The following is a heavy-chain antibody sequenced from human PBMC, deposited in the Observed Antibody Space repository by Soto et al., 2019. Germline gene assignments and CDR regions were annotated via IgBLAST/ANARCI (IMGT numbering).Heavy chain of an antibody. V-gene: IGHV3-13*05. CDR3: ARAYSGRLPRRADYYYAMDV. CDR1: GFTLRAYD. Sequence: EVQVVESGGGVVEPGGSLRLSCAASGFTLRAYDMHWVRQADGKGLEWVSALGAADDPYYLVSVKGRFTISRENAKNSLYLQMNNLRAGDTAVYYCARAYSGRLPRRADYYYAMDVWGQGTTVTVSS. CDR2: LGAADDP. D-gene: IGHD2-15*01. J-gene: IGHJ6*02.